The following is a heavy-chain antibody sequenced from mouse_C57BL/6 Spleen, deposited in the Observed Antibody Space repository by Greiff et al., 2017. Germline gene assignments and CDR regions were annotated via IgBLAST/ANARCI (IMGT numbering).Heavy chain of an antibody. CDR3: ARWRGGVMDY. CDR1: GYTFTSYW. Sequence: VKLQQPGAELVRPGSSVKLSCKASGYTFTSYWMHWVKQRPIQGLEWIGNIDPSDSETHYNQKFKDKATLTVDKSSSTAYMQLSSLTSEDSAVYYCARWRGGVMDYWGQGTSVTVSS. V-gene: IGHV1-52*01. J-gene: IGHJ4*01. CDR2: IDPSDSET.